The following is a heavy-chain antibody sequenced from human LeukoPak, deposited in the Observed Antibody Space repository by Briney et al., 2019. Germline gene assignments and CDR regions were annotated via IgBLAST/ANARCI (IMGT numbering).Heavy chain of an antibody. CDR3: ARGQVFSGYDFQKLPDS. D-gene: IGHD5-12*01. CDR1: GGSISSYY. J-gene: IGHJ4*02. CDR2: IYYTGNT. V-gene: IGHV4-59*01. Sequence: SETLSLACSVYGGSISSYYWSWIRQPPGKGLEWVAYIYYTGNTNYNPSLKSRVTISLDTPKNQISLKLRSVTAADTAVYYCARGQVFSGYDFQKLPDSWGQGTLVTVSS.